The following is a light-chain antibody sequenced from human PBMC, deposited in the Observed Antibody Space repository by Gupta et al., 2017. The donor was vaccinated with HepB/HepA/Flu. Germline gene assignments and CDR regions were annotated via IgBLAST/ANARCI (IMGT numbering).Light chain of an antibody. J-gene: IGLJ3*02. Sequence: QSVLTQPPSVSGAPCHPVTISRAGSSSNIGGDYDVHWYHQLHATEPNSLIVGNKNRASGVNDRGLCYSAATYASPATIGLPAEEEADDYCNYSDTSLNSVVFGGGTKVTVL. CDR1: SSNIGGDYD. CDR2: GNK. CDR3: NYSDTSLNSVV. V-gene: IGLV1-40*01.